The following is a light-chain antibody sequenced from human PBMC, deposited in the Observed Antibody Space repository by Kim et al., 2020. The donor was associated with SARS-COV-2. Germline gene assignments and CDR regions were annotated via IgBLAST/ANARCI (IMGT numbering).Light chain of an antibody. CDR1: QGISSY. Sequence: AIRMTQSPSSLSASTGDRVTITCRASQGISSYLAWYQQKPGKAPKLLIYAASTLQSGVPSRFSGSGSGTDFTLTISCLQSEDFATYYCQQYYSYPRGTFGQGTKLEI. J-gene: IGKJ2*01. CDR2: AAS. CDR3: QQYYSYPRGT. V-gene: IGKV1-8*01.